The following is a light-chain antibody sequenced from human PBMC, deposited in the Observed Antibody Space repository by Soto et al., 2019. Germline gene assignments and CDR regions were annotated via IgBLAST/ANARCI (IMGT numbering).Light chain of an antibody. V-gene: IGKV3-15*01. CDR3: KQSYHRWT. CDR2: GAS. Sequence: EIVMTKSPATLSVSPGERVTLSCRARQSVGSNIAWYQQKPGQGPRLLIYGASTRAAGIPARFSGSGSGTEFTLTISSLQSEDFAVYFCKQSYHRWTFGPGTKVDLK. J-gene: IGKJ1*01. CDR1: QSVGSN.